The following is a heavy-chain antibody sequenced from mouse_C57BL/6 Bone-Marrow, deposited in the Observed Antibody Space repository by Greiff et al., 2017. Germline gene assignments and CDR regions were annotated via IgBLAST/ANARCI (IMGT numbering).Heavy chain of an antibody. J-gene: IGHJ3*01. CDR1: GYSITSGYY. Sequence: EVQLKESGPGLVKPSQSLSLTCSVTGYSITSGYYWTWIRQFPGNKLEWMGYISYDGSNNYNPSLKNRISITRDTSKNQFFLKLNSVTTEDTATYYCASGWFAYWGQGTLVTVSA. CDR3: ASGWFAY. V-gene: IGHV3-6*01. CDR2: ISYDGSN.